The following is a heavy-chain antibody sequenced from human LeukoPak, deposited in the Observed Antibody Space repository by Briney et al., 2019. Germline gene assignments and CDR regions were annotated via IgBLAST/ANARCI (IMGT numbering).Heavy chain of an antibody. CDR1: GFTFAGYS. D-gene: IGHD1-26*01. J-gene: IGHJ4*02. CDR2: ISGSGGST. V-gene: IGHV3-23*01. CDR3: AKGPHRIVGFPAY. Sequence: PGGSLRLSCAASGFTFAGYSISWVRQAPGKRLEWVSAISGSGGSTYYADSVKGRFTISSDNSKNTLYLQMNSLRAEDTAVYYGAKGPHRIVGFPAYWGEGTLVTVSS.